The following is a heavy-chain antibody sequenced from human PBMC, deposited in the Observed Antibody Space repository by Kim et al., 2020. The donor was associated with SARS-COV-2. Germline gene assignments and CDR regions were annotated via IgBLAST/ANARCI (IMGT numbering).Heavy chain of an antibody. J-gene: IGHJ5*02. V-gene: IGHV4-30-2*04. D-gene: IGHD3-22*01. Sequence: SRVTISVDTSKNQFSLKLSSVTAADTAVYYCARTPRDGYDRTDGEAKFDPWGQGTLVTVSS. CDR3: ARTPRDGYDRTDGEAKFDP.